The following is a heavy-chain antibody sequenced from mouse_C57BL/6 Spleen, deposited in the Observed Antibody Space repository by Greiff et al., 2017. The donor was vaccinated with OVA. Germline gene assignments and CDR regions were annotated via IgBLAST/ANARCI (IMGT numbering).Heavy chain of an antibody. CDR3: ASEGNYGYDAGFAY. J-gene: IGHJ3*01. CDR2: IWGVGST. V-gene: IGHV2-6*01. Sequence: VQLQQSGPGLVAPSQSLSITCTVSGFSLTSYGVDWVRQSPGKGLEWLGVIWGVGSTNYNSALKSRLSISKDNSKSQVFLKMNSLQTDDTAMYYCASEGNYGYDAGFAYWGQGTLVTVSA. CDR1: GFSLTSYG. D-gene: IGHD2-2*01.